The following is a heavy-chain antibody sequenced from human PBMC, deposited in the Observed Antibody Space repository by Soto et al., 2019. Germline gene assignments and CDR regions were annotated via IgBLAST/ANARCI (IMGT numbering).Heavy chain of an antibody. J-gene: IGHJ3*02. CDR2: ISSTATTI. CDR3: ARVGGSSAWSVNEAFDI. CDR1: RFTFSDHY. V-gene: IGHV3-11*01. Sequence: QVQLVESGGGLVKPGGSLRLSCAASRFTFSDHYMSWIRQAPGKGLEWVSYISSTATTIYYADSVKGRFTISRDNAKNSLYLQMNSLRAEDTAVYYCARVGGSSAWSVNEAFDIWGQGTMVTVSS. D-gene: IGHD6-19*01.